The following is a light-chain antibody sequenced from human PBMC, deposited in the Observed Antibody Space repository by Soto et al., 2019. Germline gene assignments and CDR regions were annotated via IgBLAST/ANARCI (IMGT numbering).Light chain of an antibody. CDR1: QSFGTY. CDR3: QQRSDWPST. V-gene: IGKV3-11*01. CDR2: NSS. J-gene: IGKJ4*01. Sequence: EIVLTQSPATLSLSPGERATPSCRASQSFGTYFAWYQQKPGQAPRLLIYNSSNRATGIPARFSGSGSGTDFTLTISSLEPEDFAVYYCQQRSDWPSTFGGGTKVEIK.